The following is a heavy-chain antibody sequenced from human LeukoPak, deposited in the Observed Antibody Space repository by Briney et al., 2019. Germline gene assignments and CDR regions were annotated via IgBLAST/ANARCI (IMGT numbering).Heavy chain of an antibody. Sequence: GSLRPLWSAPGVTRHSKLLGWVRQASREGLGGVSVIYSGGSTYYADSVKGRFTISRHNSKNTLYLQMNSLRAEDTAVYYCARAGSYASFDYWGQGTLVTVSS. J-gene: IGHJ4*02. D-gene: IGHD1-26*01. CDR2: IYSGGST. CDR3: ARAGSYASFDY. CDR1: GVTRHSKL. V-gene: IGHV3-53*04.